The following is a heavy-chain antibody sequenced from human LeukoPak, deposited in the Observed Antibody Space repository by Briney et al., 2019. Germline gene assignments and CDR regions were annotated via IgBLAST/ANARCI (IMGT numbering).Heavy chain of an antibody. V-gene: IGHV3-30*18. CDR2: ISYDGSNK. CDR1: GFTFSSYG. J-gene: IGHJ6*02. D-gene: IGHD3-3*01. CDR3: AKDKTWSGYSTYYYYGMDV. Sequence: GGSLSLSCAASGFTFSSYGMHWVRQAPGKGLEWVAVISYDGSNKYYADSVKGRFTISRDNSKNTLYLQMNSLRAEDTAVYYCAKDKTWSGYSTYYYYGMDVWGQGTTVTVSS.